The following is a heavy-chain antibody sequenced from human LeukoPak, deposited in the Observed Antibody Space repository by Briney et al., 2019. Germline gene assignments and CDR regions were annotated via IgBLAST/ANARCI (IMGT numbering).Heavy chain of an antibody. Sequence: SETLSLTCTVSGGSISSYYWSWIRQPPGKGLEWIGYIYYSGSTNYNPSLKSRVTISVDTSKNQFSLKLSSVTAADTAVYYCARETRSLVGATKLDYWGQGTLVTVSS. CDR2: IYYSGST. J-gene: IGHJ4*02. V-gene: IGHV4-59*12. CDR1: GGSISSYY. D-gene: IGHD1-26*01. CDR3: ARETRSLVGATKLDY.